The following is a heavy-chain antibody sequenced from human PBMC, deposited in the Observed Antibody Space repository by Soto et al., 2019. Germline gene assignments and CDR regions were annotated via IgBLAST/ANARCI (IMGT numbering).Heavy chain of an antibody. J-gene: IGHJ6*02. CDR2: INSDGSST. CDR1: GSTFSNDW. V-gene: IGHV3-74*01. Sequence: EVQLVESGGGLLQPGGSLRLSCAVSGSTFSNDWMHWVRHAPGKGLVWVSHINSDGSSTNYADFVKGRFTIAIDNANNTVYLQMNSLRAEDTSVYYCARDRSYSLDVWGQGTTVTVSS. CDR3: ARDRSYSLDV.